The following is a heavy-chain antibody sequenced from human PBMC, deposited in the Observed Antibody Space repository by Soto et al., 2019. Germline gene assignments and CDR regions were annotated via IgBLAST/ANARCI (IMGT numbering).Heavy chain of an antibody. CDR1: GGSISSSSYY. Sequence: SLTCTVSGGSISSSSYYWGWIRQPPGKGLEWIGSIYYSGSTYYNPSLKSRVTISVDTSKNQFSLKLSSVTAADTAVYYCARDPNYDFWSGYYFSYYGMDVWGQGTTVTFSS. D-gene: IGHD3-3*01. V-gene: IGHV4-39*02. J-gene: IGHJ6*02. CDR2: IYYSGST. CDR3: ARDPNYDFWSGYYFSYYGMDV.